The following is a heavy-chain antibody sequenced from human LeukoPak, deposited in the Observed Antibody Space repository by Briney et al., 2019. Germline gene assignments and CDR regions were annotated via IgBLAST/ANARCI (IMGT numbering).Heavy chain of an antibody. CDR1: GYTFTSYG. CDR2: ISAYNGNT. CDR3: ARDSEVVAGDAFDI. D-gene: IGHD6-19*01. Sequence: ASVKVSCKASGYTFTSYGIIWVRQAPGQGLEWMGWISAYNGNTDYAQKLQGRVTMTTDTSTSTAYMELRSLRSDDTAVYYCARDSEVVAGDAFDIWGQGTMVTVSS. J-gene: IGHJ3*02. V-gene: IGHV1-18*01.